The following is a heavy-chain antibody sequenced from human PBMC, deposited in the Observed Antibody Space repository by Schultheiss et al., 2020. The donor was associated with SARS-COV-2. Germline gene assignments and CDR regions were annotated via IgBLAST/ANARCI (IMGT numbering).Heavy chain of an antibody. CDR1: GGTFSSYA. D-gene: IGHD1-14*01. Sequence: SVKVSCKASGGTFSSYAISWVRQAPGQGLEWMGGIIPIFGTANYAQKFQGRVTITADESTSTAYMELSSLRSEDTAVYYCARGAWNQALYYYGMDVWGQGTTVTVSS. CDR3: ARGAWNQALYYYGMDV. CDR2: IIPIFGTA. J-gene: IGHJ6*02. V-gene: IGHV1-69*13.